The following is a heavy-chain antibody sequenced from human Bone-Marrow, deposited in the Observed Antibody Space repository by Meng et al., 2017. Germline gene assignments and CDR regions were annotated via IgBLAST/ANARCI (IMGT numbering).Heavy chain of an antibody. D-gene: IGHD6-19*01. CDR1: GGSISTSGYY. J-gene: IGHJ5*02. CDR3: VRSSAWVRTGFDP. Sequence: PQLQESGPGLVRPSEAPSLTCSVSGGSISTSGYYWGWIRQPPGKGLEWIGSIGHSGFTYYTPSLKSRVTVSIDTSRNQFSLWLTSVTAADTAVYYCVRSSAWVRTGFDPWGQGTLVTVSS. CDR2: IGHSGFT. V-gene: IGHV4-39*01.